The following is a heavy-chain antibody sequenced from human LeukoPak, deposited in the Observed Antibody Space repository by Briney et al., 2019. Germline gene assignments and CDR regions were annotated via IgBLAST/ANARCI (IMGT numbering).Heavy chain of an antibody. J-gene: IGHJ4*02. Sequence: PGGALGLSCAASGFTFSDYYMSWIPQAPGKGREWGSYISSSSSYTNNADSVKGRFTISRDNAKNSLYMQMNSLRAEDTAVYYCERSPSMVRGVITFFDYWGQGTLVTVSS. D-gene: IGHD3-10*01. CDR2: ISSSSSYT. CDR3: ERSPSMVRGVITFFDY. V-gene: IGHV3-11*06. CDR1: GFTFSDYY.